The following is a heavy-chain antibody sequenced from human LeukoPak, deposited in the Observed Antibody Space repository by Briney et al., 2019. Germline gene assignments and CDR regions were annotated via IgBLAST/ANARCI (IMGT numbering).Heavy chain of an antibody. Sequence: GASVKVSCKASGYTFTGYYMHWVRQAPGQGLEWMGWINPNSGGTNYAQKLQGRVTMTRDTSISTAYMELSRLRSDDTAVYYCASSLDIVVVPAAISLDYWGQGTLVTVSS. V-gene: IGHV1-2*02. J-gene: IGHJ4*02. CDR1: GYTFTGYY. D-gene: IGHD2-2*03. CDR3: ASSLDIVVVPAAISLDY. CDR2: INPNSGGT.